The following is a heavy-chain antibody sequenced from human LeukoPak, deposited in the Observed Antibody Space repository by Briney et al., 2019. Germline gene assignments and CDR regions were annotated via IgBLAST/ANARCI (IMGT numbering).Heavy chain of an antibody. CDR1: GITFIEAW. J-gene: IGHJ4*02. V-gene: IGHV3-15*01. Sequence: GGSLRLSCELSGITFIEAWMSWVRQAPGKGLEWVGRIKGTNSGGTTAYAAPVKGRFTISRDDSQSMMYLQMDSLKSEDTAVYSCTWIDCSGGSCYFASWGQGTLVTVSS. D-gene: IGHD2-15*01. CDR2: IKGTNSGGTT. CDR3: TWIDCSGGSCYFAS.